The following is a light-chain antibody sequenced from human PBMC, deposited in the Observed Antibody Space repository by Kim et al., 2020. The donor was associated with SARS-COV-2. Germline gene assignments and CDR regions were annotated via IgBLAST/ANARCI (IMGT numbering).Light chain of an antibody. CDR3: QQYDRT. V-gene: IGKV1-33*01. J-gene: IGKJ1*01. CDR2: DAS. Sequence: SLSSSVGDRFTITCQASQDITDYLNWYQQNPGKAPKLLIYDASNLEIGVPSKFSGSGSGTDFTFTISSLQPEDIATYYCQQYDRTFGQGTKVEIK. CDR1: QDITDY.